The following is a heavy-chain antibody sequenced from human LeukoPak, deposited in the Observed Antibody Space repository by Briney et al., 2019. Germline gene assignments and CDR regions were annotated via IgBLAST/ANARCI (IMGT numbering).Heavy chain of an antibody. Sequence: GGSLRLSCVPSGFTFSNYAMSWVRQAPGKGPEWVADISDTGYYRNYLDSAKGRFTISRDNSKNTLHLQMNRLRADDTALYYCARKGNGALDIWGQGTMVTVSS. CDR2: ISDTGYYR. CDR3: ARKGNGALDI. D-gene: IGHD2-8*01. V-gene: IGHV3-23*01. J-gene: IGHJ3*02. CDR1: GFTFSNYA.